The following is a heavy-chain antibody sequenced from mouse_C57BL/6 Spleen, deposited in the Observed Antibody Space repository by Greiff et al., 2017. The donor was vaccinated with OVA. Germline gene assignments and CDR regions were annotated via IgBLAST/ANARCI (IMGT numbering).Heavy chain of an antibody. J-gene: IGHJ4*01. D-gene: IGHD3-2*02. CDR3: ARTAEDMDY. CDR1: GFTFRDYG. V-gene: IGHV5-17*01. CDR2: ISSGSSTI. Sequence: EVKLVESGGGLVKPGGSLTLSCAASGFTFRDYGMHWVRQAPEKGLEWVAYISSGSSTIYYADTVKGRFTISRDNAKNTLFLQMTSLRSEDTAMYYCARTAEDMDYWGQGTSVTVSS.